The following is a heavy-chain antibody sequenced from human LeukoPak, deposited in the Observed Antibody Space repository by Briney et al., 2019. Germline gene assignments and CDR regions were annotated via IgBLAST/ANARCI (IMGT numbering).Heavy chain of an antibody. Sequence: GGSLRLSCAASGFTFSSYAMSWVRQAPGKGLEWVSYISSSSSTIYYADSVKGRFTISRDNAKNSLYLQMNSLRAEDTAVYYCARDSGVVAATAFFDYWGQGTLVTVSS. CDR2: ISSSSSTI. J-gene: IGHJ4*02. CDR1: GFTFSSYA. CDR3: ARDSGVVAATAFFDY. V-gene: IGHV3-48*04. D-gene: IGHD2-15*01.